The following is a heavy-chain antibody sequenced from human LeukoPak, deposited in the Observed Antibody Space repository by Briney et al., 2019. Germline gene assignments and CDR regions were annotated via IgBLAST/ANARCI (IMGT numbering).Heavy chain of an antibody. V-gene: IGHV3-74*01. Sequence: PGGSLRLSCAASGFTFSNYWMHWVRQVPGKGLVCVSRINIDGTSASYADSVKGRFTISRDNAKNALYLQMNSLRAEDTAVYYCVRGSSGWYGIDYWGQGALVTVSS. CDR3: VRGSSGWYGIDY. CDR1: GFTFSNYW. CDR2: INIDGTSA. D-gene: IGHD6-19*01. J-gene: IGHJ4*02.